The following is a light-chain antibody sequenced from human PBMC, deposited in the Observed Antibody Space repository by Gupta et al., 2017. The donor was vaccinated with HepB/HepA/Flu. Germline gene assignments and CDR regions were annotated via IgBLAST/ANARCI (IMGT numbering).Light chain of an antibody. V-gene: IGKV2-28*01. CDR3: RQALQTPGT. CDR1: QSLLHGNGYNY. Sequence: DIVMTQSPLSLSVTPGEPASISCRSSQSLLHGNGYNYLDWYLQKPGQSPQLLIYLGSNRASGVPDRFSGSGSGTDFTLKISRVEAEDVGVYYCRQALQTPGTFGQGTKVEIK. J-gene: IGKJ1*01. CDR2: LGS.